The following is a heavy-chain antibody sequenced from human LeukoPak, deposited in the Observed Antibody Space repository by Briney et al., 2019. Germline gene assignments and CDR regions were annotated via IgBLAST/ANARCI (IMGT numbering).Heavy chain of an antibody. D-gene: IGHD1-26*01. CDR1: GYTFSTYG. J-gene: IGHJ4*02. V-gene: IGHV1-18*01. CDR3: ARDWSYGGFDY. CDR2: ISAYNGNT. Sequence: ASVKVSCKTSGYTFSTYGISWVRQAPGQGLEWMGWISAYNGNTNYAQKLQGRVTMTTDTSTSTAYMELRSLRSDDTAVYYCARDWSYGGFDYWGQGTLVTVSS.